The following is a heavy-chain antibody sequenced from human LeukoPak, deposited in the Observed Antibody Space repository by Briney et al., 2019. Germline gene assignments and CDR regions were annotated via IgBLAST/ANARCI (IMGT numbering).Heavy chain of an antibody. D-gene: IGHD3-22*01. CDR3: ARVLNYYDSSGYYFSY. CDR2: ISHDGSNK. V-gene: IGHV3-30-3*01. Sequence: GGSLRLSCAASGFTFSYYTMHWVRQAPGKGLEWVAVISHDGSNKYYADPVKGRFTISRDNSKNTLYLQMNSLRAEDTAVYYCARVLNYYDSSGYYFSYWGQGTLVTVSS. J-gene: IGHJ4*02. CDR1: GFTFSYYT.